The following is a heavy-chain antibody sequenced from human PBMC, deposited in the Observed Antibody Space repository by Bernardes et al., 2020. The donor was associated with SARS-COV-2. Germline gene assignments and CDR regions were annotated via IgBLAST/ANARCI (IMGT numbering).Heavy chain of an antibody. D-gene: IGHD3-22*01. V-gene: IGHV1-2*04. CDR3: ARDRGYYYDSSGYACDAFDI. CDR2: INPNSGGT. Sequence: ASVKVSCKASGYTSTGYYMHWVRQAPGQGLEWMGWINPNSGGTNYAQKFQGWVTMTRDTSISTAYMELSRLRSDDTAVYYCARDRGYYYDSSGYACDAFDIWGQGTMVTVSS. CDR1: GYTSTGYY. J-gene: IGHJ3*02.